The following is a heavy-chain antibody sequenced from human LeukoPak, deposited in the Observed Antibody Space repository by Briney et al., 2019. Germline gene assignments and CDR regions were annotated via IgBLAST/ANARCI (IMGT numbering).Heavy chain of an antibody. CDR2: INHSGST. V-gene: IGHV4-34*01. Sequence: KPSETLSLTCAVYGGSFSGYYWSWIRQPPGKGLEWIGEINHSGSTNYNPSLKSRVTTSVDTSKNQFSLKLSSVTAADTAVYYCARQGVVVVAVDYWGQGTLVTVSS. J-gene: IGHJ4*02. CDR1: GGSFSGYY. D-gene: IGHD2-15*01. CDR3: ARQGVVVVAVDY.